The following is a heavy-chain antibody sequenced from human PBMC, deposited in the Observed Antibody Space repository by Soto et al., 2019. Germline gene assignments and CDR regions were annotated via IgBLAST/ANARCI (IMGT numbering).Heavy chain of an antibody. D-gene: IGHD3-16*02. Sequence: QVQLQESGPGLVKPSETLSLTCTVSGGSVSSGSYYWSWIRQPPGKGLERIGYIYYSGSTNYNPSLKSRVTISVDTSKNQFSLKLSSVTAADTAVYYCASRSLDYDYVWGSYLHFDYWGQGTLVTVSS. V-gene: IGHV4-61*01. CDR1: GGSVSSGSYY. J-gene: IGHJ4*02. CDR2: IYYSGST. CDR3: ASRSLDYDYVWGSYLHFDY.